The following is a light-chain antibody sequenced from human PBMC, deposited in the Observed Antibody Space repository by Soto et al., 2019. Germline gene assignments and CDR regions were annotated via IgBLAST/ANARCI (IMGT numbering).Light chain of an antibody. Sequence: EIVLTQSPGTLSLSPGERATLYCRASQSVGSTYLRWYQQKPGQAPRVLIYGASSRATGIPDRFSGSGSGADFTLTISRLEPEDCAVYYCQQYTTSPFTFGPGTKVDI. CDR2: GAS. CDR3: QQYTTSPFT. J-gene: IGKJ3*01. CDR1: QSVGSTY. V-gene: IGKV3-20*01.